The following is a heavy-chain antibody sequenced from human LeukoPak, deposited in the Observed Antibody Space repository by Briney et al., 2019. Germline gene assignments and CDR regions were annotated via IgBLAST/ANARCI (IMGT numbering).Heavy chain of an antibody. CDR1: GGSISSSSYY. CDR3: ARAREPEGAFDY. Sequence: SETLSLTCTVSGGSISSSSYYWGWIRQPPGKGLEWIGSIYYSGSTNYNPSLKSRVTISVDTSKNQFSLKLSSVTAVDTAVYYCARAREPEGAFDYWGQGTLVTVSS. CDR2: IYYSGST. V-gene: IGHV4-39*07. D-gene: IGHD1-26*01. J-gene: IGHJ4*02.